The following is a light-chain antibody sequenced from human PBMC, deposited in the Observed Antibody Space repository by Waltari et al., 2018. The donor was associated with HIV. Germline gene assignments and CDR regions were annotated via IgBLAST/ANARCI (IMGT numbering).Light chain of an antibody. V-gene: IGLV1-44*01. Sequence: QSVLTQPPSASGTPGQRVSISCSGSSSNIGSNTVNWYQQIPGTAPKLLIFINNRRPSVVPDRFSGSKSGTSASLAISGLQSEDEADYYCAAWDDRLSGYVFGTGTKVTV. CDR1: SSNIGSNT. CDR2: INN. J-gene: IGLJ1*01. CDR3: AAWDDRLSGYV.